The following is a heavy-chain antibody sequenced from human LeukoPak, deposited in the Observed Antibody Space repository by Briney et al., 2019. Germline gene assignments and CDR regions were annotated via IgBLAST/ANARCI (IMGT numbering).Heavy chain of an antibody. V-gene: IGHV4-4*07. CDR2: IYISGST. D-gene: IGHD3-16*01. J-gene: IGHJ4*02. CDR3: ASEASPFDPFDH. CDR1: GGSIRSYY. Sequence: SETLSLTCTVSGGSIRSYYWTWIRRPAGKGLEWIGRIYISGSTNYNASLKSRVTMSVDTSKNQLSLKLSSVTAADTAVYYCASEASPFDPFDHWGQGTLVTVSS.